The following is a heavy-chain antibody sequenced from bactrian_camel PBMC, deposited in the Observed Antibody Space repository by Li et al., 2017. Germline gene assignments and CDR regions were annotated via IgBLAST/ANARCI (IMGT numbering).Heavy chain of an antibody. CDR2: IATGSGNT. Sequence: HVQLVESGGGSVQAGGSLRLSCAASGYTYNRNCMAWFRQAPGKEREGVTRIATGSGNTYYADSVKGRFTISQDNAKNTVYLQMNSLEPEDTAMYYCAADFVNKQLARSYNYWGQGTQVTVS. V-gene: IGHV3S1*01. J-gene: IGHJ4*01. D-gene: IGHD7*01. CDR1: GYTYNRNC. CDR3: AADFVNKQLARSYNY.